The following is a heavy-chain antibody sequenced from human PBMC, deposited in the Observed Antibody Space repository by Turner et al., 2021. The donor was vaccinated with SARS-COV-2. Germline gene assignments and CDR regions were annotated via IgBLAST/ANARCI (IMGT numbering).Heavy chain of an antibody. V-gene: IGHV3-30*18. CDR2: ISYDGSNK. CDR3: AKTIGSYYDSSGYYQYFDY. J-gene: IGHJ4*02. CDR1: GFTFSSYG. D-gene: IGHD3-22*01. Sequence: VQLVESGGALVQPGGSLRLSCAASGFTFSSYGMHWVRQAPGKGLAWVALISYDGSNKYYADSVKDRFTISRDNSKNTLYLQMNSLRAEDTAVYYCAKTIGSYYDSSGYYQYFDYWGQGTLVTVSS.